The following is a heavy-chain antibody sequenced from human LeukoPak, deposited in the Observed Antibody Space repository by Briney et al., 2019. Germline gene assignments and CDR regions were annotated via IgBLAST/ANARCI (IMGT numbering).Heavy chain of an antibody. CDR1: GGSISSGNYF. V-gene: IGHV4-30-2*01. Sequence: SETLSLTCTVSGGSISSGNYFWSWIRQPPGKGLEWIGYIYHSGYTYYNPSLKSRVIISVDRSKSQFSLKLSSVTAADTAVHYCARMGGLSVAGNAWGQGTLVTVSS. J-gene: IGHJ5*02. CDR3: ARMGGLSVAGNA. D-gene: IGHD6-19*01. CDR2: IYHSGYT.